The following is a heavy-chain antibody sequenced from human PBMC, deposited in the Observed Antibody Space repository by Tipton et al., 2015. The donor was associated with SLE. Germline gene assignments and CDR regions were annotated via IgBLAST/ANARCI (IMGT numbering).Heavy chain of an antibody. D-gene: IGHD2-21*01. CDR3: ARRRFQSASDY. CDR1: GVSISSYY. Sequence: TLSLTCTVSGVSISSYYWSWLRQPPGKGLEWIGYIYSNGSTNYNPSLRSRVTISVDTSNNQFSLKLTSVTAADTAVYYCARRRFQSASDYWGQGTLVSVSS. CDR2: IYSNGST. V-gene: IGHV4-4*08. J-gene: IGHJ4*02.